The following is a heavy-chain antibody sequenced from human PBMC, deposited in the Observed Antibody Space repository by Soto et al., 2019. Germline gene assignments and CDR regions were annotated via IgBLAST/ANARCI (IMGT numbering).Heavy chain of an antibody. D-gene: IGHD3-22*01. CDR2: IYHSGST. Sequence: SETLSLTCAVSGGSLSSSNWWSWVRQPPGKGLEWIGEIYHSGSTNYNPSLKSRVTISVDKSKNQFSLKLSSVTAADTAVYYCARSPDSSGYYPRWYYYGMDVWGQGTTVTVS. V-gene: IGHV4-4*02. CDR1: GGSLSSSNW. CDR3: ARSPDSSGYYPRWYYYGMDV. J-gene: IGHJ6*02.